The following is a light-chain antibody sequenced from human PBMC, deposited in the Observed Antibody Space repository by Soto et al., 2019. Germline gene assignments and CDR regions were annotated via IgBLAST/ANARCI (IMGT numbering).Light chain of an antibody. Sequence: EIVLTQSPGTLSLSPGERVTLSCRTSQSISNNHLAWYQKKPGQAPRLLIHGTSNRATGIPDRFSGSGSGTDFTLTFSILEPEDFAVYYCEYYVSSITFGGGTKVQIK. V-gene: IGKV3-20*01. J-gene: IGKJ4*01. CDR3: EYYVSSIT. CDR1: QSISNNH. CDR2: GTS.